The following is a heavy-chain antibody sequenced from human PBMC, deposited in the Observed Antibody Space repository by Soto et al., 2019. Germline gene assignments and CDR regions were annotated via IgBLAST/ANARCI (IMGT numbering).Heavy chain of an antibody. V-gene: IGHV1-18*01. Sequence: ASVKVSCKASGYTFTSHGISWVRQAPGQGLEWMGWISAYNGNTNYAQKLQGRVTMTTDTSTSTAYMELRSLRSDDTAVYYCASVIGEGDYYDSSGYYYFPFDYWGQGTLVTVSS. J-gene: IGHJ4*02. D-gene: IGHD3-22*01. CDR3: ASVIGEGDYYDSSGYYYFPFDY. CDR1: GYTFTSHG. CDR2: ISAYNGNT.